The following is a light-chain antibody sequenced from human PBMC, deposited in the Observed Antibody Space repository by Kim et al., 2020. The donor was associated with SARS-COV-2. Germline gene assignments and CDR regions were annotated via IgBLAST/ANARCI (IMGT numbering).Light chain of an antibody. CDR2: QAS. V-gene: IGKV1-5*03. J-gene: IGKJ2*01. CDR3: QHYNSYPYT. CDR1: QNIGTY. Sequence: ASVGDRVTISCRASQNIGTYVAWYQHKPGKAPTLLVYQASSLEGGVPSRFSGSGSETEFILTINSLQPDDFATYYCQHYNSYPYTFGQGTKLEI.